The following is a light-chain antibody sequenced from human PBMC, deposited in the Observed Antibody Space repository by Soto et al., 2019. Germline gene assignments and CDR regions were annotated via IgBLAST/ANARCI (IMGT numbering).Light chain of an antibody. CDR2: GAS. J-gene: IGKJ3*01. V-gene: IGKV3D-15*02. CDR1: QIIANN. CDR3: QKYNSAPFT. Sequence: EIGMMQSPATLSVSPWARATRSCRASQIIANNLAWYQQKPGQAPRLLIYGASTLQSGVPSRFSGSGSGTDFTLTISSLQPEDVATYYCQKYNSAPFTFGPGTKVDIK.